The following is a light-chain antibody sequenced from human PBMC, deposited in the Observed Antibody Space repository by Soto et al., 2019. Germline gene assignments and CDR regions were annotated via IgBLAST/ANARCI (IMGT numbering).Light chain of an antibody. V-gene: IGKV1-5*03. J-gene: IGKJ1*01. CDR2: QAS. CDR1: QSISDS. CDR3: QQYNGYWT. Sequence: DIQMTQSPSTLSASVGDRVTITCRASQSISDSLAWYQQKPGKAPKLLIYQASSLKSGVPSRFSGSGSETEFTLTISSLQPDDFATYYCQQYNGYWTFGQGTKVEIK.